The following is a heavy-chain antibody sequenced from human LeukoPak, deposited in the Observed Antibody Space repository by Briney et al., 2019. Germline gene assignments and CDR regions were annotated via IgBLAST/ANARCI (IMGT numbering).Heavy chain of an antibody. CDR3: AKGGEDFDFWRFDL. CDR2: ISDTGGRT. Sequence: GGSLRLSCAASGFSFSDSAVSWVRHSPGEGLEWVSSISDTGGRTYYADSVKGRFTITRDNSRNTVNLQMNRLRAGDTARYYCAKGGEDFDFWRFDLWGQGILVIVSS. D-gene: IGHD3-3*01. V-gene: IGHV3-23*01. J-gene: IGHJ5*02. CDR1: GFSFSDSA.